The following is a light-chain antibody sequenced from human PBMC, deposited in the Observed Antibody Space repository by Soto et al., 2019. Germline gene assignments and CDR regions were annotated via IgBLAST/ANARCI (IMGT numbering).Light chain of an antibody. Sequence: DIVLTQSPGTLSLSPGERATLSCRASQIFNSNYLAWYQQKPGQAPRLLIYGASSRATGIPDRFSGSGSGTDFALTISRLEPEDFAVYYCQQYSSSCTFGQGTKLEIK. CDR3: QQYSSSCT. CDR1: QIFNSNY. J-gene: IGKJ2*02. V-gene: IGKV3-20*01. CDR2: GAS.